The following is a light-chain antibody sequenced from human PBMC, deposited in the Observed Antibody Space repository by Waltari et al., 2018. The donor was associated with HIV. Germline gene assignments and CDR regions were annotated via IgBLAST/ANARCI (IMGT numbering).Light chain of an antibody. CDR3: GTWDTSLYSYV. V-gene: IGLV1-51*01. CDR2: DND. J-gene: IGLJ1*01. Sequence: QSLLTQPPSVSAAPGQKVTISCSGTTSNICNGFVPWYQQLPGTAPKLLIYDNDKRPSGIPDRFSGSQSGTSATLDITGLQTGDEADYYCGTWDTSLYSYVFATGSKVTVL. CDR1: TSNICNGF.